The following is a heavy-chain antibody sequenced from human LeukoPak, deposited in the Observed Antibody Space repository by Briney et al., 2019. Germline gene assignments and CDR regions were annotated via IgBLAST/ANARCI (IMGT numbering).Heavy chain of an antibody. Sequence: GGSLRLSCAASGFTFSDYWMSWVRQAPGKRLEWVANIKQDGSENYYVDSVAGRFTISRDNAENSLYLQMNSLRADDTAVYYCARDKLEGPTKLDFWGRVTLVTVSS. D-gene: IGHD1-26*01. V-gene: IGHV3-7*01. J-gene: IGHJ4*02. CDR3: ARDKLEGPTKLDF. CDR1: GFTFSDYW. CDR2: IKQDGSEN.